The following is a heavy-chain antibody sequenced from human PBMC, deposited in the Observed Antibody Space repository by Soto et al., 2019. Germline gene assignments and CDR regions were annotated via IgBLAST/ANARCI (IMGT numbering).Heavy chain of an antibody. V-gene: IGHV3-23*01. J-gene: IGHJ4*02. CDR3: ARDRTTVTTDYFDY. Sequence: GGSLRLSCAASGFTFSSYAMSWVRQAPGKGLEWVSAISGSGGSTYYADSVKGRFTISRDNSKNTLYLQMSSLRSEDTAVYYCARDRTTVTTDYFDYWGQGTLVTVSS. CDR2: ISGSGGST. CDR1: GFTFSSYA. D-gene: IGHD4-4*01.